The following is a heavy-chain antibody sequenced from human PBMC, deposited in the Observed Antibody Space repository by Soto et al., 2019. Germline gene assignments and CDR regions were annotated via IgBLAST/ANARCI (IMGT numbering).Heavy chain of an antibody. CDR1: GGSISSYY. D-gene: IGHD3-16*01. J-gene: IGHJ4*02. CDR3: ATPRMHDYIWGWEY. V-gene: IGHV4-59*01. Sequence: QVQLQESGPGLVKPSETLSLTCTVSGGSISSYYWSWIRQPPGKGLEWIGYIYYSGSTNYNPSLKSRVTISVDTSKNQFSLKLSSVTAADTAVYYCATPRMHDYIWGWEYWGQGTLVTVSS. CDR2: IYYSGST.